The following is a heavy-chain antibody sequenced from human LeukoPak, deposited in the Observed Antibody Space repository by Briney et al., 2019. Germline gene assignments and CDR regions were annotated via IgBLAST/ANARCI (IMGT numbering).Heavy chain of an antibody. D-gene: IGHD6-13*01. CDR2: INHSGST. J-gene: IGHJ2*01. CDR3: ARVVAAASYWYFDL. CDR1: GGSFSGYY. V-gene: IGHV4-34*01. Sequence: SETLSLTCAVYGGSFSGYYWSWIRQPPGKGLEWIGGINHSGSTNHNPSLKSRVTISVDTSKNQFSLKLSSVTAADTAVYYCARVVAAASYWYFDLWGRGTLVTVSS.